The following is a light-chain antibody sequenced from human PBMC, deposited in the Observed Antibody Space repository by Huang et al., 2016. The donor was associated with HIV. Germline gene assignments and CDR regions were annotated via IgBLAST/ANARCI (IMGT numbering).Light chain of an antibody. Sequence: EIEMTQSPVTLSVSPGPRATLSCRASQSVNSDLAWYQQKPGQAPRLLSYGASTMATGIPAKFNGTGSGTEFSLSINNLQSDDFAVYYWQQYNDWPPLTFGGGTKVEI. V-gene: IGKV3-15*01. CDR1: QSVNSD. J-gene: IGKJ4*02. CDR2: GAS. CDR3: QQYNDWPPLT.